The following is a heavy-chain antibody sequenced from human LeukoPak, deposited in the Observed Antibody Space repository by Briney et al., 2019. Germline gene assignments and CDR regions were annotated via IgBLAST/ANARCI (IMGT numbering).Heavy chain of an antibody. D-gene: IGHD2-2*02. CDR1: GYTFTSYG. CDR2: NSAYNGNT. CDR3: ARIVVVPAAIPRGSEADY. Sequence: GASVKVSCKASGYTFTSYGISWVRQAPGQGLEWMGWNSAYNGNTNYAQKLQGRVTMTTDTSTSTAYMELRSLRSDDTAVYYCARIVVVPAAIPRGSEADYWGQGTLVTVSS. J-gene: IGHJ4*02. V-gene: IGHV1-18*01.